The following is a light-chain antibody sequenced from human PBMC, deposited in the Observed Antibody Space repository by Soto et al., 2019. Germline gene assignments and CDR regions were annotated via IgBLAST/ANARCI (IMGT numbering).Light chain of an antibody. J-gene: IGKJ5*01. CDR2: EVS. CDR1: QSLLHITGETF. CDR3: MQSTQLPPT. Sequence: DVVMTQTPLSLPVAPGQPASISCKSSQSLLHITGETFLFWYLQTKGQSPQILIYEVSTRVSGVPDRFSGSGSGTDFTLEISRVETDDVGIYYCMQSTQLPPTFGQGTRLEIK. V-gene: IGKV2D-29*02.